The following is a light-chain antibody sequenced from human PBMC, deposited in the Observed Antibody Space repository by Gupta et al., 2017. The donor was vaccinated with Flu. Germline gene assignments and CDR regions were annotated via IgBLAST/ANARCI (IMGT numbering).Light chain of an antibody. Sequence: DLVMTQSPLSLPVTPGEPASISCRSSQSLLHSNGYNYLDWYLQKPGQSPQLLIYLGSNRASGVPDRFSGSGSGTDFTLKISRVEAEDVGVYYCMQALQTHAYTFGQGTKLEIK. J-gene: IGKJ2*01. CDR3: MQALQTHAYT. V-gene: IGKV2-28*01. CDR1: QSLLHSNGYNY. CDR2: LGS.